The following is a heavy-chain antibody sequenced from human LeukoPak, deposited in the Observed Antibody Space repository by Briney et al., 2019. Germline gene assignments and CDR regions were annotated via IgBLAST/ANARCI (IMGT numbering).Heavy chain of an antibody. CDR1: GGTFSSYA. V-gene: IGHV1-69*05. J-gene: IGHJ4*02. CDR2: IIPIFGTA. D-gene: IGHD3-22*01. CDR3: ARERADYYDSSGYYDY. Sequence: GASVKVSCKASGGTFSSYAISWVRQAPGQGLEWMGRIIPIFGTANYAQKFQGRVTITTDESTSTAYMELSSLRYEDTAVYYCARERADYYDSSGYYDYWGQGTLVTVSS.